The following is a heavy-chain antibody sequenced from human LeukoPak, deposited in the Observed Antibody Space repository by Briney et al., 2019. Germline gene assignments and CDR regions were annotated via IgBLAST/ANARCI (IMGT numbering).Heavy chain of an antibody. V-gene: IGHV3-30*04. Sequence: GGSLRLSCEASGFTFSTFPMHWVRQTPDKRLEWVAVISDDGRDTYYADSVKGRFTISRDNSKNTLYRQRNSLSPEDTAVVYCARVGRVSIYPSYMDVWGKGTTVTVSS. D-gene: IGHD6-6*01. CDR1: GFTFSTFP. CDR2: ISDDGRDT. J-gene: IGHJ6*03. CDR3: ARVGRVSIYPSYMDV.